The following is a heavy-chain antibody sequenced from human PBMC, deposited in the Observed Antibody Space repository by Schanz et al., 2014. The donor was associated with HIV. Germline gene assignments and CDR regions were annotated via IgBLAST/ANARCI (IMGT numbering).Heavy chain of an antibody. Sequence: EVQLLESGGDLVQPGGSLRLSCAASGFTFSSHAMTWVRQAPGKGLEWVSSISSSSSYIYYADSLKGRFTISRDNAKNSLYLQMNSLRAEDTAVYYCAREPSTYFYDTSGSGVDYWGQGTLVTVSS. CDR3: AREPSTYFYDTSGSGVDY. J-gene: IGHJ4*02. D-gene: IGHD3-22*01. V-gene: IGHV3-21*01. CDR2: ISSSSSYI. CDR1: GFTFSSHA.